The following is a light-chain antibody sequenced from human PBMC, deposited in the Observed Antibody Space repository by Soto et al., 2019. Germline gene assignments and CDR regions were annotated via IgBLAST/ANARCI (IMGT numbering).Light chain of an antibody. J-gene: IGKJ1*01. V-gene: IGKV3-15*01. CDR1: QSVSSN. CDR2: GAS. CDR3: QQYNNWPRT. Sequence: EIVMTQSPATLSVSPGERATLSCRASQSVSSNLAWYQQKPGQDPRLLIYGASTRATGIPARFSGSGSGTEFTLTISSLQSEDFAVYYCQQYNNWPRTFGQGTKVAIK.